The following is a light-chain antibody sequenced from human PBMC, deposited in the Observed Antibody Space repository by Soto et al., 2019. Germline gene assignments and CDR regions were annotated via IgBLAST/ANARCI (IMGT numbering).Light chain of an antibody. CDR2: RNN. CDR3: AAWDDSLSGGGV. J-gene: IGLJ2*01. V-gene: IGLV1-47*01. Sequence: QSVLTQPPSASGTPGQRVTISCSGSSSNIGSNYVYWYPQLPGTAPKLLIYRNNQRPSGVPDRFSGSKSGTSASLAISGLRSKAEADYYCAAWDDSLSGGGVFGGGTKLTVL. CDR1: SSNIGSNY.